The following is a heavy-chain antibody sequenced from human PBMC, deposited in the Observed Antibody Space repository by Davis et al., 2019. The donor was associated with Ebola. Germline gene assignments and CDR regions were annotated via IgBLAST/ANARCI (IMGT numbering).Heavy chain of an antibody. CDR2: INHCGST. V-gene: IGHV4-34*01. CDR1: GGSFSGYY. CDR3: ARRDFYPSGTIYTVFRTTNFDL. Sequence: SETLSLTCGVSGGSFSGYYWTWIRQAPKKGLEWIGEINHCGSTNYNPSLKSRVTISMGTSMNQFSLKLNSVTAADTAVYYCARRDFYPSGTIYTVFRTTNFDLWGQGTLVTVSS. J-gene: IGHJ4*02. D-gene: IGHD3-10*01.